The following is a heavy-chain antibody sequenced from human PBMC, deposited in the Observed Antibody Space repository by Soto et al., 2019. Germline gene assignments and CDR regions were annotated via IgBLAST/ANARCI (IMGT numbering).Heavy chain of an antibody. CDR3: ARVPPGVYDLN. J-gene: IGHJ4*02. CDR1: GFTFSSYW. CDR2: INSDGSTT. Sequence: EVQLVESGGGLVQPGGSLRLSCAASGFTFSSYWMHWVRQAPGKGLVWVSRINSDGSTTNHADPVKGRFTISRDNAKNMLYLQMTSQRAEDTAVYYCARVPPGVYDLNWGQGTLVNVSS. V-gene: IGHV3-74*01. D-gene: IGHD3-3*01.